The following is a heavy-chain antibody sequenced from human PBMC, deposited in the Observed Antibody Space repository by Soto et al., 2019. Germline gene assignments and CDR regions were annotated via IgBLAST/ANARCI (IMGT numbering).Heavy chain of an antibody. Sequence: PGGSLRLSCAASGFTFSSCAMSWVRQVPGKGLEWVSAISGSGGGTYYADSVKGRFTISRDNSRNTLYLQMNSLRAEDMAVYHCVKGSSSSRPYYFDYWGQGTLVTVSS. CDR2: ISGSGGGT. CDR3: VKGSSSSRPYYFDY. J-gene: IGHJ4*02. V-gene: IGHV3-23*01. CDR1: GFTFSSCA. D-gene: IGHD3-3*01.